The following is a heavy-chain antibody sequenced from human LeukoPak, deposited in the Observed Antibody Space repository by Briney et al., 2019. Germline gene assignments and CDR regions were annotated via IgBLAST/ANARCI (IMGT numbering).Heavy chain of an antibody. CDR3: ARNSVPSFYSDTSGYFYY. V-gene: IGHV4-34*01. CDR1: GGSFSGYY. J-gene: IGHJ4*02. CDR2: INHSGST. D-gene: IGHD3-22*01. Sequence: PSETLSLTCGVSGGSFSGYYFSWVRQSPEKGLGWIGEINHSGSTYYNPSLKSRVTISVDTAKKQISLKLNSVTAADTAVYYCARNSVPSFYSDTSGYFYYWGQGTLVTVSS.